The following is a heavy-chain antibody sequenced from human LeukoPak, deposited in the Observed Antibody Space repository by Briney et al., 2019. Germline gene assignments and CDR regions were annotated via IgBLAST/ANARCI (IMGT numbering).Heavy chain of an antibody. D-gene: IGHD3-22*01. V-gene: IGHV1-2*06. CDR1: GYTFTGYY. CDR2: INPKRGGT. CDR3: AREGTYYYDSSGYADAFDI. J-gene: IGHJ3*02. Sequence: ASVKVSCKASGYTFTGYYMRWVRQAPGQGLEWMGRINPKRGGTNYAQKFQGRVTMTRDTSISTAYMELSRLRPDDTAVYYCAREGTYYYDSSGYADAFDIWGQGAMVTVSS.